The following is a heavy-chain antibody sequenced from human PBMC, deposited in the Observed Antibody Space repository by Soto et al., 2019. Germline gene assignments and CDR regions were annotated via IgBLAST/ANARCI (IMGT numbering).Heavy chain of an antibody. CDR3: ARDQGGQSGNFIFDN. CDR2: IWYRGRDI. V-gene: IGHV3-33*01. D-gene: IGHD1-26*01. J-gene: IGHJ4*02. Sequence: QVQLVESGGGVVQPGRSLRLSCAASGFTFSDYVMHWVRQATGKGLEWVAVIWYRGRDIFYADSVKGRFTISRDNSKNSLYLQLNRLRAEDTAVYYCARDQGGQSGNFIFDNWGQGTLVTVSS. CDR1: GFTFSDYV.